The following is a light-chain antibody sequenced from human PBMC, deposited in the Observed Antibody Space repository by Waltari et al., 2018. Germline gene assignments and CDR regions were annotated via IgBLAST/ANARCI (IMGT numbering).Light chain of an antibody. Sequence: IVLTQSPGTLSLSPGERATLSCRARQSVSSSYLAWYQQKPGQAPRLLIYGASSRATGIPDRFSGSGSGTDFTLTISALQSEDLAVYYCHQYNHWPTFTFGQGTKLQIE. CDR2: GAS. V-gene: IGKV3-20*01. CDR1: QSVSSSY. J-gene: IGKJ2*01. CDR3: HQYNHWPTFT.